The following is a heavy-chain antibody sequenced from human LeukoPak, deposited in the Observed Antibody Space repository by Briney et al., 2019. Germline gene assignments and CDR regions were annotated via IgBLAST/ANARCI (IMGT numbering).Heavy chain of an antibody. D-gene: IGHD4-17*01. Sequence: GGSLRLSCAASGFTFSSYGMHWVRQAPGQGLEWVAVIRFDGSNKYYVDSVKGRFTISRDNSKNTLYLQMNSLRAEDTAVYYCARDDPTYGDYAFDYWGQGTLVTVSS. V-gene: IGHV3-33*01. CDR2: IRFDGSNK. J-gene: IGHJ4*02. CDR3: ARDDPTYGDYAFDY. CDR1: GFTFSSYG.